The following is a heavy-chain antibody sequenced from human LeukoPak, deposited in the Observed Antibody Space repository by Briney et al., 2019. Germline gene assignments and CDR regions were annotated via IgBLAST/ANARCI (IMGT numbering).Heavy chain of an antibody. Sequence: SETLSLTCTVSGGSISSYYWSWIRQPPGKGLEWIGYIYYSGSTNYNPSLKSRVTISVDTSKNQSSLKLSSVTAADTAVYYCARGPGYNWNDVYYYYGMDVWGQGTTVTVSS. V-gene: IGHV4-59*01. J-gene: IGHJ6*02. CDR2: IYYSGST. CDR1: GGSISSYY. D-gene: IGHD1-20*01. CDR3: ARGPGYNWNDVYYYYGMDV.